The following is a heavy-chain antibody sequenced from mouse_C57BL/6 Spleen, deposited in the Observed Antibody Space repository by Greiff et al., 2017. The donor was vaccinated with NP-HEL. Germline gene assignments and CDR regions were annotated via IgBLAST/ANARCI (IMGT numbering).Heavy chain of an antibody. CDR1: GYTFTSYW. CDR2: IDPSDSYT. V-gene: IGHV1-59*01. Sequence: VQLQQSGAELVRPGTSVKLSCKASGYTFTSYWMHWVKQRPGQGLEWIGVIDPSDSYTNYNQKFKGKATLTVDTSSSTAYMQLSSLTSEDSAVYYCARCYLYYAMDYWGQGTSVTVSS. CDR3: ARCYLYYAMDY. J-gene: IGHJ4*01.